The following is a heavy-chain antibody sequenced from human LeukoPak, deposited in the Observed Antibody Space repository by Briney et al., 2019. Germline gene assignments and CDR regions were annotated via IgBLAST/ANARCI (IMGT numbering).Heavy chain of an antibody. CDR3: AIYCGTSSFYAGLEY. Sequence: PGGSLRLSCAASGFIFSDYYMFWIRQAPGKGLEWLAYITSSGRATNYADSVRGRFTISRDNAKNSLYLQMNSLRAEDTAVYYCAIYCGTSSFYAGLEYWGQGTLVTVSS. D-gene: IGHD2-2*01. V-gene: IGHV3-11*03. J-gene: IGHJ4*02. CDR1: GFIFSDYY. CDR2: ITSSGRAT.